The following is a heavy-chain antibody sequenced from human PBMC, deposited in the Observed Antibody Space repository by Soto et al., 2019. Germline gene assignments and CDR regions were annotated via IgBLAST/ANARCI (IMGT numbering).Heavy chain of an antibody. CDR1: GYTFTGYY. D-gene: IGHD6-19*01. V-gene: IGHV1-2*04. CDR2: INPNSGGT. CDR3: ARDLRYSSGWYYMDV. J-gene: IGHJ6*03. Sequence: ASVKVSCKASGYTFTGYYMHWVRQAPGQGLEWMGWINPNSGGTNYAQKFQGWVTMTRDTSTSTAYMELSRLRSDDTAVYYCARDLRYSSGWYYMDVWGKGTTVTVSS.